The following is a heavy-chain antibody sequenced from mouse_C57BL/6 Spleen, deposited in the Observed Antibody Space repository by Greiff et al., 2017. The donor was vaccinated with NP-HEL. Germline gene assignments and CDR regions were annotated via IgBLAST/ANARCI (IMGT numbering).Heavy chain of an antibody. CDR1: GYSITSGYY. CDR2: ISYDGSN. CDR3: ARDRGYGSSPYWYFDV. D-gene: IGHD1-1*01. Sequence: ESGPGLVKPSQSLSLTCSVTGYSITSGYYWNWIRQFPGNKLEWMGYISYDGSNNYNPSLKNRISITRDTSKNQFFLKLNSVTTEDTATYYCARDRGYGSSPYWYFDVWGTGTTVTVSS. V-gene: IGHV3-6*01. J-gene: IGHJ1*03.